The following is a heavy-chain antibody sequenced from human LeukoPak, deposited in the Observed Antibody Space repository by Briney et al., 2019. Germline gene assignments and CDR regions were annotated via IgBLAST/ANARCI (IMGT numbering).Heavy chain of an antibody. D-gene: IGHD3-10*01. V-gene: IGHV3-33*01. Sequence: GGSLRLSCAASGFTFSSYGMHWVRQAPGKGLEWVAVIWYDGSNKYYADSVKGRFTISRDNSKNTLYLQMNSLRAEDTAVYYCARGCYYGSGSYYPDYWGQGTLVTVSS. J-gene: IGHJ4*02. CDR1: GFTFSSYG. CDR3: ARGCYYGSGSYYPDY. CDR2: IWYDGSNK.